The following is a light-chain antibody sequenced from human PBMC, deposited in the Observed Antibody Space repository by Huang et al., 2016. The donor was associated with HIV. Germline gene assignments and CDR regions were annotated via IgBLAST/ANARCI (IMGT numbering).Light chain of an antibody. CDR1: QSIGTY. J-gene: IGKJ4*01. CDR3: QQRSKWPLT. V-gene: IGKV3-11*01. CDR2: DAS. Sequence: EIVLTQSPVTLSLSPGDRATLSCRASQSIGTYLAWYQQKSGQAPMLLIYDASNRAAGVPARFSASGSETDFTLTIDSLDPDDFAIYHCQQRSKWPLTFGGGTKVEMK.